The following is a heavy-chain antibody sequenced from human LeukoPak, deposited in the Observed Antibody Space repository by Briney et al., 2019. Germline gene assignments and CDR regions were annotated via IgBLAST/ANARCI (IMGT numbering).Heavy chain of an antibody. CDR3: ARHYRTFGGVVGRFDP. V-gene: IGHV4-39*01. J-gene: IGHJ5*02. D-gene: IGHD3-16*01. Sequence: SETLSLTCTVSGGSISSSSYYWGWIRQPPGKGLEWIGSIYYSGSTYYNPSLKSRVTISVDTSKNQFSLKLSSVTAADTALYYCARHYRTFGGVVGRFDPWGQGTLVTVSS. CDR1: GGSISSSSYY. CDR2: IYYSGST.